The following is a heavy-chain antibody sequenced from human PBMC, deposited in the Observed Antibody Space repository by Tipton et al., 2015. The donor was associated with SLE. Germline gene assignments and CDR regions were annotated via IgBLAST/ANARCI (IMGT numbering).Heavy chain of an antibody. J-gene: IGHJ4*02. CDR2: IYHRGST. CDR1: GGSISSSSSYY. V-gene: IGHV4-39*07. D-gene: IGHD6-19*01. Sequence: TLSLTCAVYGGSISSSSSYYWAWIRQPPGKGVEWIGEIYHRGSTNYNPSLKSRVTISVDTSNNQFSLRLSSVTAADTAVYYCATERGTGYSSGWYRGPYYFDYWGQGTLVTVSS. CDR3: ATERGTGYSSGWYRGPYYFDY.